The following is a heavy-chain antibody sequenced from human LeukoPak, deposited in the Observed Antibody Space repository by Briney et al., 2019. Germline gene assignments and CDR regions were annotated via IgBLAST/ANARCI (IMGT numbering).Heavy chain of an antibody. D-gene: IGHD3-3*01. CDR3: ARARSIFEVARGAFDI. CDR1: GGSISSGSYY. CDR2: IYTSGST. J-gene: IGHJ3*02. V-gene: IGHV4-61*02. Sequence: SETLSLTCTVSGGSISSGSYYWSWIRQPAGKGLQWIGRIYTSGSTNYNSSLKSRVTISVDTSKNQFSLNLSSVTAADTAVYYCARARSIFEVARGAFDIWGQGTTVTVSS.